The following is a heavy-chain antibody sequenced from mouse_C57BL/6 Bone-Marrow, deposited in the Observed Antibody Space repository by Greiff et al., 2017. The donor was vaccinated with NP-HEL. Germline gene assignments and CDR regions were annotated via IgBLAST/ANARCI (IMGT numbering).Heavy chain of an antibody. V-gene: IGHV5-17*01. J-gene: IGHJ1*03. CDR2: ISSGSSTI. CDR3: ARKVLTTGVRHWYVDV. Sequence: EVKLVESGGGLVKPGGSLKLSCAASGFTFSDYGMHWVRQAPEKGLEWVAYISSGSSTIYYADTVQGRFTISRDNGKNTLFLQMTRLRSEDTAMYYSARKVLTTGVRHWYVDVRGTGTTVTVAS. CDR1: GFTFSDYG. D-gene: IGHD1-1*01.